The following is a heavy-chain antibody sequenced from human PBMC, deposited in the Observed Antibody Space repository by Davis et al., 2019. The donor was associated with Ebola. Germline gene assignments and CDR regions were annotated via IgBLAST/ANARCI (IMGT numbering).Heavy chain of an antibody. D-gene: IGHD1-26*01. CDR2: ISSSSSYI. CDR3: ARGNGSYYYYGMDV. V-gene: IGHV3-21*01. Sequence: GGSLRLSCAASGFTFSSYAMHWVRQAPGKGLEWVSSISSSSSYIYYADSVKGRFTISRDNAKNSLYLQMNSLRAEDTAVYYCARGNGSYYYYGMDVWGQGTTVTVSS. CDR1: GFTFSSYA. J-gene: IGHJ6*02.